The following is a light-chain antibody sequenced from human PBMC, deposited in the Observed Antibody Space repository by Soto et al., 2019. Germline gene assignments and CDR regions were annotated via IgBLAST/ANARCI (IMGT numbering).Light chain of an antibody. CDR2: GAS. J-gene: IGKJ1*01. CDR3: QHYGNSPT. Sequence: EIVLTQSPGTLSLSPGDGATLSCRASQSVSSGYLAWYQQKPGQAPRLLIYGASRRATGIPGRFSGSGSGTDFTLSISRLEPEDFAVYWCQHYGNSPTFGQGTKVQIK. CDR1: QSVSSGY. V-gene: IGKV3-20*01.